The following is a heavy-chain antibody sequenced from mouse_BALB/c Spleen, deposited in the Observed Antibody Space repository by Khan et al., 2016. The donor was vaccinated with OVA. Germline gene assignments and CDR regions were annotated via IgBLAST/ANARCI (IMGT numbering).Heavy chain of an antibody. D-gene: IGHD1-1*01. V-gene: IGHV1S33*01. Sequence: LKEPGPELVKPGTLVKISCKASGYTFTSYDINWVKQRPGQGLEWIGWIYPGDDSTNYNEKFKGKATLTADKSSNTAYMQLSSLTSEHSAVXCGTRKELVGVGLDYWGQGTSVTVSS. CDR1: GYTFTSYD. CDR3: TRKELVGVGLDY. J-gene: IGHJ4*01. CDR2: IYPGDDST.